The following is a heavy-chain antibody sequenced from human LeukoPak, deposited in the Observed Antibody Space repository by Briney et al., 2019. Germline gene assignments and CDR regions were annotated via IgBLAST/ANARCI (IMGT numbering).Heavy chain of an antibody. CDR1: GGTFSSYA. D-gene: IGHD1-26*01. J-gene: IGHJ3*01. CDR2: IIPIFGTA. Sequence: SVKVSCKASGGTFSSYAISWVRQAPGQGLEWMGGIIPIFGTANYAQKFQGRVTITADESTSTAYMGLSSLRSEDTAVYYCARGAGGATRAFDFGGQGKMAPVSS. CDR3: ARGAGGATRAFDF. V-gene: IGHV1-69*13.